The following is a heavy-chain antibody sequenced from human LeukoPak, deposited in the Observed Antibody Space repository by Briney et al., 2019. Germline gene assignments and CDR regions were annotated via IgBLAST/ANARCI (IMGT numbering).Heavy chain of an antibody. D-gene: IGHD2-2*01. V-gene: IGHV3-33*01. J-gene: IGHJ3*02. CDR3: ARGALIYCSSTSCYSAFDI. Sequence: PGGSLRLSCAASGFTFSSYGMHWVRQAPGKGLEWVADIWYDGSNKYYADSVKGRFTISRDNSKNTLYLQMNSLRAEDTAVYYSARGALIYCSSTSCYSAFDIWGQGTMVTVSS. CDR1: GFTFSSYG. CDR2: IWYDGSNK.